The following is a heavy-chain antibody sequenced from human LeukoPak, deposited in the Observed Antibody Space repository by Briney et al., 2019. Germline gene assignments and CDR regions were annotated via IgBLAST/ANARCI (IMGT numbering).Heavy chain of an antibody. V-gene: IGHV1-46*01. Sequence: GASVKVSCKASGNSYIHWVRQAPGQGLEWMGMINPSGGGTSYAQKFQGRVTMTRDTSTSIVYMELGSLRSEDTAVYFCASGGYDWDAYDYWGQGTPVTVSS. J-gene: IGHJ4*02. CDR1: GNSY. D-gene: IGHD5-12*01. CDR2: INPSGGGT. CDR3: ASGGYDWDAYDY.